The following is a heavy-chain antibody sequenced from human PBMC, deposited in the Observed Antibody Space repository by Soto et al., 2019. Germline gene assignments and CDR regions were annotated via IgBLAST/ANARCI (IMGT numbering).Heavy chain of an antibody. CDR1: GGSISSGGYY. CDR3: ARSLMRGDYRFDY. D-gene: IGHD4-17*01. J-gene: IGHJ4*02. CDR2: VYYSGST. V-gene: IGHV4-31*03. Sequence: SETLSLTCTVSGGSISSGGYYWSWIRQHPGKGLEWIGYVYYSGSTYYNPFLKSRVTISVDTSKNQFSLKLSSVTAADTAVYYCARSLMRGDYRFDYWGQGTLVTVSS.